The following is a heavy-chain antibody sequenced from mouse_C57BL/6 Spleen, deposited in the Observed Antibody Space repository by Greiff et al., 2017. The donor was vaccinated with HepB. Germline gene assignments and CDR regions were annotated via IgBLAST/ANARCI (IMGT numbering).Heavy chain of an antibody. CDR2: IHPNSGST. CDR3: ARWGSSGYVGFAY. Sequence: QVQLKQSGAELVKPGASVKLSCKASGYTFTSYWMHWVKQRPGQGLEWIGMIHPNSGSTNYNEKFKSKATLTVDKSSSTAYMQLSSLTSEDSAVYYCARWGSSGYVGFAYWGQGTLVTVSA. D-gene: IGHD3-2*02. V-gene: IGHV1-64*01. J-gene: IGHJ3*01. CDR1: GYTFTSYW.